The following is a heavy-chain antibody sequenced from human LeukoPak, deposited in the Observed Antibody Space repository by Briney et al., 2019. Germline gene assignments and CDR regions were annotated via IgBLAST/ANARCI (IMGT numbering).Heavy chain of an antibody. CDR3: ARGRPLLDF. J-gene: IGHJ6*04. Sequence: PSETLSLTCTVSGGSISSSSYYWGWIRQPPGKGLEWIESISYSGSTYYNPSLKSRVAISVDTSKNQFSLKLSSVTAEDTAVYYCARGRPLLDFWGTGTTVIVSS. D-gene: IGHD3-10*01. CDR2: ISYSGST. CDR1: GGSISSSSYY. V-gene: IGHV4-39*07.